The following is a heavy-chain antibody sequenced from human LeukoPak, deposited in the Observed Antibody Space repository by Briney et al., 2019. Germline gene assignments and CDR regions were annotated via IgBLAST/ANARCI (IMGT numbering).Heavy chain of an antibody. J-gene: IGHJ3*02. D-gene: IGHD6-19*01. V-gene: IGHV1-46*01. Sequence: ASVKFSCKASGYTFTSDYMHWVRQAPGQGLEWMGIINPSGGSTSYAQKFQGRVTMTRDTSTSTVYMELSSLRSEDTAVYYCARGIAVADDAFDIWGQGTMVTVSS. CDR3: ARGIAVADDAFDI. CDR1: GYTFTSDY. CDR2: INPSGGST.